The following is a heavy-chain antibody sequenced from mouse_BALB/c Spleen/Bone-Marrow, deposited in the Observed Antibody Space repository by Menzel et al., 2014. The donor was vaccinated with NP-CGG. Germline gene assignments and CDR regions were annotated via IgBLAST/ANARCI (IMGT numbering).Heavy chain of an antibody. Sequence: LQQSGSELVRPGASVKLSCKASGYTFXSYWMHWVKQRPGQGLEWIGNIYPGSGNTNYDEKFKSKATLTVDTSSSTAYMQLSSLTSEDSAVYYCTRLGAPYAMDYWGQGTSVTASS. CDR3: TRLGAPYAMDY. CDR1: GYTFXSYW. J-gene: IGHJ4*01. V-gene: IGHV1S22*01. CDR2: IYPGSGNT.